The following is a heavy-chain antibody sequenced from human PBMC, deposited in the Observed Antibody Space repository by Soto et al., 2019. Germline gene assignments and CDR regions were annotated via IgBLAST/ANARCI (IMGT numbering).Heavy chain of an antibody. V-gene: IGHV1-18*01. J-gene: IGHJ6*02. D-gene: IGHD2-21*02. CDR3: ARDNTAVVTAMGYYYYYYGMDV. Sequence: ASVKVSCKASGYTFTSYGISWVRQAPGQGLEWMGWISAYNGNTDYAQKLRGRVTMTTDTSTSTAYMELRSLRSDDTAVYYCARDNTAVVTAMGYYYYYYGMDVWGQGTTVTVSS. CDR2: ISAYNGNT. CDR1: GYTFTSYG.